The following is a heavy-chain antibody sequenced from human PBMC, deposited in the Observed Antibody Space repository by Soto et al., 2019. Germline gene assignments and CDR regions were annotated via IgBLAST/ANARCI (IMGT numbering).Heavy chain of an antibody. D-gene: IGHD3-10*01. CDR1: GYTFTNYY. CDR2: INCGGGGT. CDR3: VREFSGGYFDY. J-gene: IGHJ4*02. V-gene: IGHV1-46*01. Sequence: QVQLVQSGAEVKKPGASVRVSCKASGYTFTNYYMHWVRQAPGQGLQWVGIINCGGGGTNYAQKFQGRVIMTRDTSTNTVYMDLSSLRSEDTAVYYCVREFSGGYFDYLGQGILVTVST.